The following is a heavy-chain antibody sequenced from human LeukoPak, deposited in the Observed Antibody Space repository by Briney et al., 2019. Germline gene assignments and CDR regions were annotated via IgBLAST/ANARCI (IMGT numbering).Heavy chain of an antibody. Sequence: GGSLRLSCAASGFTFSNYAMHWVRQAPGKGLEWVAVISYDGTNKYYAVSVKGRFTISRDNSKNTMYLQMNSLRAEDTAMYYCARAPMSYDSSGFGGAFDIWGQGTMVTVSS. CDR2: ISYDGTNK. CDR3: ARAPMSYDSSGFGGAFDI. V-gene: IGHV3-30-3*01. CDR1: GFTFSNYA. D-gene: IGHD3-22*01. J-gene: IGHJ3*02.